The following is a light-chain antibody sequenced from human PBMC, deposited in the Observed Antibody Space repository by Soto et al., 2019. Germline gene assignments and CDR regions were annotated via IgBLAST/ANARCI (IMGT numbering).Light chain of an antibody. Sequence: EIVMTQSPATLSVSPGERATLSCRASQSVRSSYLAWYQQRPGQAPRLLIYGTSTRATGIPDRFSGSGSGTDFTLTISSLEPEDFAVYYCQQRSNWPPFTFGQGTRLE. CDR3: QQRSNWPPFT. CDR1: QSVRSSY. J-gene: IGKJ5*01. V-gene: IGKV3D-20*02. CDR2: GTS.